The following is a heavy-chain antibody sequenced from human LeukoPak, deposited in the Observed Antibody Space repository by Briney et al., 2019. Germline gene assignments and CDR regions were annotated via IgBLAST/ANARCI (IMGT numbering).Heavy chain of an antibody. CDR1: GFTFSSYS. Sequence: PGGSLRLSCAASGFTFSSYSVNWVRQAPGKGLEWVSYISSSSTIYYADSVKGRFTISRDNAKNSLFLQMSSLRDEDTAVFYCAREGPRDPDAFDIWGQGTMVTVSS. J-gene: IGHJ3*02. CDR2: ISSSSTI. V-gene: IGHV3-48*02. CDR3: AREGPRDPDAFDI.